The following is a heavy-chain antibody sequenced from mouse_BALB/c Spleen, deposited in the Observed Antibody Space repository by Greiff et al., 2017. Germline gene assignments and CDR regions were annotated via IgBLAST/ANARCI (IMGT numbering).Heavy chain of an antibody. CDR2: IYPGNSDT. V-gene: IGHV1-5*01. J-gene: IGHJ1*01. D-gene: IGHD1-2*01. CDR3: TRSLLRCLYFDV. Sequence: EVQLQESGTVLARPGASVKMSCKASGYTFTSYWMHWVKQRPGQGLEWIGAIYPGNSDTSYNQKFKGKAKLTAVTSTSTAYMELSSLTNEDSAVYYCTRSLLRCLYFDVWGAGTTVTVSS. CDR1: GYTFTSYW.